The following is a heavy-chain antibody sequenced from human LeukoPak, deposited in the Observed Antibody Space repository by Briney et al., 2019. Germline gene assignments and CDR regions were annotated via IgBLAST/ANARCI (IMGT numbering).Heavy chain of an antibody. CDR3: ARSLKWNLVGFYY. V-gene: IGHV3-23*01. Sequence: PGGSPRLSRAASGFTFSNYAMNSVRQAPGRGLEWVSCISVRGGTKLYADPVNGRFITFRDDSKNTLYVQKSSLRADDTAVYYCARSLKWNLVGFYYWGQGTLVTVSS. D-gene: IGHD1-1*01. CDR1: GFTFSNYA. J-gene: IGHJ4*02. CDR2: ISVRGGTK.